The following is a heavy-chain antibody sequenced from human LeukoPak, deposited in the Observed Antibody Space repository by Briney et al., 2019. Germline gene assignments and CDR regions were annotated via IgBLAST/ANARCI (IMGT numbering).Heavy chain of an antibody. D-gene: IGHD3-3*01. Sequence: GGSLRLSCAASGFTFSSYSMNWVRQAPGKGLEWVSSISSSSSYIYYADSVKGRFTISRDNAKNSLYLQMNSLRAEDTAVYYCARDLSSREWLLRYYFDYWGQGTLVTVSS. CDR3: ARDLSSREWLLRYYFDY. J-gene: IGHJ4*02. CDR1: GFTFSSYS. CDR2: ISSSSSYI. V-gene: IGHV3-21*01.